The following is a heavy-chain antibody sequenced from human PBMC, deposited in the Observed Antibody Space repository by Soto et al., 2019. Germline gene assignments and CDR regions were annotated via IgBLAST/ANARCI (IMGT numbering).Heavy chain of an antibody. Sequence: ASVKVSCKASGCTFSSHVISWVRQAPGQGLEWMGGIIPILGTPNYEQKFQGRVTITADESTSTAYMELNSLRSEDTAVYYCARAQADYGGNYRFTGYYYGMEVWGQGTTVSVS. CDR3: ARAQADYGGNYRFTGYYYGMEV. CDR1: GCTFSSHV. CDR2: IIPILGTP. J-gene: IGHJ6*01. D-gene: IGHD4-17*01. V-gene: IGHV1-69*13.